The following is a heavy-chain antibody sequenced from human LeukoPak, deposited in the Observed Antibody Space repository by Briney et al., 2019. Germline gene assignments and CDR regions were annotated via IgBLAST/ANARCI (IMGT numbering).Heavy chain of an antibody. Sequence: SETLSLTCTVSGGTISSSSYYWGWIRQPPGKGLEWIGSIYYSGSTYYNPSLKSRVTISVDTSKNQVSLKLSSVTAADTAVYYCARNILLLTRTGYSNNWYVGTFDHWGQGTLVTVSS. CDR1: GGTISSSSYY. D-gene: IGHD6-13*01. CDR3: ARNILLLTRTGYSNNWYVGTFDH. V-gene: IGHV4-39*07. CDR2: IYYSGST. J-gene: IGHJ4*02.